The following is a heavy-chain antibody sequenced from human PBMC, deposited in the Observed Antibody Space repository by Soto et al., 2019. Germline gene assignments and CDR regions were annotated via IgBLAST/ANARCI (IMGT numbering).Heavy chain of an antibody. V-gene: IGHV3-30-3*01. CDR1: GFTFSSYV. CDR2: ISYDSNTE. J-gene: IGHJ4*02. CDR3: ARDGGSYPNY. Sequence: QVKLVESGGGVVQPGRSLRLSCAASGFTFSSYVMYWVRQAPGKGLEWVAVISYDSNTESYADSVKGRFTISRDNSKNTLYLQMNSLRPEDTAVYYCARDGGSYPNYWGQGTLVTVSS. D-gene: IGHD1-26*01.